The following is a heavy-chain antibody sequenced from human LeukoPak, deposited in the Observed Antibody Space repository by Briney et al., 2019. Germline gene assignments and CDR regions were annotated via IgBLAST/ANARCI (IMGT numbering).Heavy chain of an antibody. CDR2: IYPGDSDT. Sequence: GESLKISCKGSGYIFTNYWIGWVRQMPGKGLEWVGIIYPGDSDTTYSPSFQGQVTISADKSISTAYLQWSSLKASDTAMYYCARPRIGSSWYRDAFDIWGQGTMVTVSS. V-gene: IGHV5-51*01. CDR3: ARPRIGSSWYRDAFDI. J-gene: IGHJ3*02. CDR1: GYIFTNYW. D-gene: IGHD6-13*01.